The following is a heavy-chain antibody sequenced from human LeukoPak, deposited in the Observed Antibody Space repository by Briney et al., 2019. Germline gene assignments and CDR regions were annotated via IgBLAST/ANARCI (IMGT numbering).Heavy chain of an antibody. CDR1: GGSISGSY. Sequence: PSETLSLTCTVSGGSISGSYWSWIRQPPGKGLEWIGYIYYSGSTNYNPSLKSRVTISVDTSKNQFSLKLNSVTVADTAVYYCARGDNSWSFPITWGQGTLVTVSS. CDR2: IYYSGST. V-gene: IGHV4-59*01. D-gene: IGHD6-13*01. J-gene: IGHJ5*02. CDR3: ARGDNSWSFPIT.